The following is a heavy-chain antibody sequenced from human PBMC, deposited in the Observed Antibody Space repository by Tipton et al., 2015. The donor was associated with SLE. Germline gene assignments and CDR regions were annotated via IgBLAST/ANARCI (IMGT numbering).Heavy chain of an antibody. D-gene: IGHD6-25*01. CDR3: ASRGSGWLHDY. Sequence: TLSLTCTVSGGSISSYYWSWIRQPPGKGLEWIGSLYYSGGTYYNPSLMRRVTLSIDTSKNQFSLQLSSVTAADTAVYYCASRGSGWLHDYWGQGTLVTVSS. V-gene: IGHV4-59*12. J-gene: IGHJ4*02. CDR2: LYYSGGT. CDR1: GGSISSYY.